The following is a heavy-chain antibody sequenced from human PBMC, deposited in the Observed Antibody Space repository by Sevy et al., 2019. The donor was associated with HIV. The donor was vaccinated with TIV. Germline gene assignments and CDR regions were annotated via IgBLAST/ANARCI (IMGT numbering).Heavy chain of an antibody. J-gene: IGHJ3*02. CDR2: VYYTGGT. CDR1: GGSINSDH. V-gene: IGHV4-59*08. Sequence: SETLSLTCTVSGGSINSDHWNWIRQPPGKGLEWIGYVYYTGGTNYNPSLKNRVTISVDRTKNQFSLKLTSVTAADTAVYYYVRRNDFDIWGQGTMVTVSS. CDR3: VRRNDFDI.